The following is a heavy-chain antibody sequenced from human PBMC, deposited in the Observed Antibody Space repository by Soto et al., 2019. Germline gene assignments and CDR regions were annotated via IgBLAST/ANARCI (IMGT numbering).Heavy chain of an antibody. CDR3: GRNRWVNYVDSALEY. D-gene: IGHD4-17*01. Sequence: ASVKVSCKASGGTFSSCAISWVRQAPGQGLEWMGWISAYNGNTNYAQKLQGRVTMTTDTSTSTAYMELRSLRSDDTAVCLCGRNRWVNYVDSALEYWGQGTLVTVSS. CDR1: GGTFSSCA. CDR2: ISAYNGNT. V-gene: IGHV1-18*01. J-gene: IGHJ4*02.